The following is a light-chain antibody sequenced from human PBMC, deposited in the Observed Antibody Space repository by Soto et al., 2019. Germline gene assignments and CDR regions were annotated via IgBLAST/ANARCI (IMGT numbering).Light chain of an antibody. CDR3: QQRSNWPPIT. J-gene: IGKJ5*01. Sequence: EIVLTQSPATLSLSPGERATLSCRASQSVSTYLAWYQHKPGQAPRLLIYDASNRATGIPARFSGSGSGTDFTLTISSLEPEDVAVYYCQQRSNWPPITFGQGTRLEIK. CDR2: DAS. CDR1: QSVSTY. V-gene: IGKV3-11*01.